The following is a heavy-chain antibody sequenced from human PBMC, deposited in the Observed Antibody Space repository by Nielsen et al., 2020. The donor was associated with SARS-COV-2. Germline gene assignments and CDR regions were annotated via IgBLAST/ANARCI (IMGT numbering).Heavy chain of an antibody. V-gene: IGHV4-59*01. D-gene: IGHD2-15*01. Sequence: SETLSLTCTVSGGSISSYYWSWIRQPPGKGLEWIGYIYYSGSTNYNPSLKSRVTISVDTSKNQFSLKLSSVTAADTAVYYCARVGLGYCSGGSCYSAFDIWGQGTMVTVSS. CDR2: IYYSGST. CDR1: GGSISSYY. CDR3: ARVGLGYCSGGSCYSAFDI. J-gene: IGHJ3*02.